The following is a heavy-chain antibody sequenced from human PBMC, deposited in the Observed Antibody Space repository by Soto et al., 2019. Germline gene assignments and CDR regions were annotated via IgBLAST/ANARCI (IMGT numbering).Heavy chain of an antibody. CDR1: GYTFTSYD. CDR2: MNPNSGNT. Sequence: QVHLVQSGAEVKKPGASVKVSCKASGYTFTSYDINWVRQATGQGLEWMGWMNPNSGNTGYAQKFQGRVNMTRNTAISTDYMELSSRRSEETVVHYCAREMTAGGMDVWGQGTTVTVSS. CDR3: AREMTAGGMDV. J-gene: IGHJ6*02. V-gene: IGHV1-8*01.